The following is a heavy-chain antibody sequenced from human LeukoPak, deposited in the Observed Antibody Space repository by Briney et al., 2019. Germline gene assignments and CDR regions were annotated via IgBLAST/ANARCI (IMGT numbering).Heavy chain of an antibody. J-gene: IGHJ4*02. CDR3: AANPDTFLSFDY. V-gene: IGHV1-58*01. D-gene: IGHD2/OR15-2a*01. CDR1: GFTFSSST. CDR2: IVVGTGNT. Sequence: ASVTVSCKATGFTFSSSTVQWVRQARGQRLEWIGWIVVGTGNTNYAQEFQERVTITRDMSTGTAYMELSSLRSDDTAVYYCAANPDTFLSFDYWGQGSLVTVSS.